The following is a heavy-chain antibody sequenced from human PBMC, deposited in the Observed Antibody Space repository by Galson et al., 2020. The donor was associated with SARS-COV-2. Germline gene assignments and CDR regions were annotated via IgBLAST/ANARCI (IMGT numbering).Heavy chain of an antibody. Sequence: GESLKISCAASGFTVSSNYMSWVRQAPGKGLEWVSVIYSGGSTYYADSVKGRFTISRDNSKNTLYLQMNSLRAEDTAVYYCASPYYYDSSGYHEYYYYYYRDVWGKGTTVTVSS. J-gene: IGHJ6*03. CDR1: GFTVSSNY. CDR3: ASPYYYDSSGYHEYYYYYYRDV. D-gene: IGHD3-22*01. CDR2: IYSGGST. V-gene: IGHV3-53*01.